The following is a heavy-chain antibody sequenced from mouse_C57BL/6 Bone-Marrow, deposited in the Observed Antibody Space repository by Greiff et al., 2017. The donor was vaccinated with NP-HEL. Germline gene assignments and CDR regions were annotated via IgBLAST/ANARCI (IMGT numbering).Heavy chain of an antibody. V-gene: IGHV5-6*01. J-gene: IGHJ4*01. CDR3: ARPLMDY. CDR1: GFTFSSYG. CDR2: ISSGGSYT. Sequence: EVQVVESGGDLVKPGGSLKLSCAASGFTFSSYGMSWVRQTPDKRLEWVATISSGGSYTYYPDSVKGRFTISRDNAKNTLYLQMSSLKSEDTAMYYCARPLMDYWGQGTSVTVSS.